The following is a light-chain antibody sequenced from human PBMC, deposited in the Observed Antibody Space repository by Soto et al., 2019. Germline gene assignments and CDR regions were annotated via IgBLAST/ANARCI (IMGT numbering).Light chain of an antibody. V-gene: IGLV1-44*01. J-gene: IGLJ1*01. CDR2: VND. CDR3: VAWDDNLDAHV. CDR1: SSNMGTNT. Sequence: HSVLNQAPSATGTPGQGVTISCFRSSSNMGTNTVGWYQQLPGAAPKVLIYVNDKRPSGVPDRFSGSNSGTSASLTISGLQSEDETDYYCVAWDDNLDAHVFGTGTKVTLL.